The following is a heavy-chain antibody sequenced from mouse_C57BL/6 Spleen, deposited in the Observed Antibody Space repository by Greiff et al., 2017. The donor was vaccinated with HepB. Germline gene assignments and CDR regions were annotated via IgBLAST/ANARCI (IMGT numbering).Heavy chain of an antibody. V-gene: IGHV1-53*01. Sequence: QVQLQQPGTELVKPGASVKLSCKASGYTFTSFWMHWVKQRPGQGLEWIGNINPSNGGTNYNEKFKSKATLTVDKSSSTAYMQLSSLTSEDSAVYYCARGNYGSSLYYFDYWGQGTTLTVSS. CDR3: ARGNYGSSLYYFDY. J-gene: IGHJ2*01. CDR1: GYTFTSFW. CDR2: INPSNGGT. D-gene: IGHD1-1*01.